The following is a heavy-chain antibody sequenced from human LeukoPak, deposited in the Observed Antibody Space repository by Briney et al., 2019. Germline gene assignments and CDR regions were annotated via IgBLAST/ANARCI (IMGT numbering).Heavy chain of an antibody. CDR3: ARGAAAPPPFMNWFDP. CDR2: INHSGST. D-gene: IGHD6-13*01. V-gene: IGHV4-39*07. J-gene: IGHJ5*02. CDR1: GGSISSGDYY. Sequence: SETLSLTCTVSGGSISSGDYYWSWIRQPPGKGLEWIGEINHSGSTNYNPSLKSRVTISVDTSKNQFSLKLSSVTAADTAVYYCARGAAAPPPFMNWFDPWGQGTLVTVSS.